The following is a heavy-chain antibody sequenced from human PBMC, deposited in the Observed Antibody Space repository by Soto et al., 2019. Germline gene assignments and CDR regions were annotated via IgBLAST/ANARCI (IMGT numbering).Heavy chain of an antibody. CDR2: IKHSGST. CDR3: ARVGSGSPFDP. V-gene: IGHV4-34*01. CDR1: GGSFSGYY. Sequence: QVQLQQWGAGLLQPSETLSLTCAGYGGSFSGYYWSWIRQHPGKRLACIGEIKHSGSTNYNTSLKSRVTISVDTTTNQFSLKLSSVTAADTAVYYCARVGSGSPFDPWGQGTLVTVSS. D-gene: IGHD3-10*01. J-gene: IGHJ5*02.